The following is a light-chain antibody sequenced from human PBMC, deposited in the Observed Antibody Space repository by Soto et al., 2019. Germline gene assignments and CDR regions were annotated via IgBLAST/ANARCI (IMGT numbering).Light chain of an antibody. V-gene: IGKV3-20*01. CDR1: QSVSSN. J-gene: IGKJ5*01. CDR3: QQYGYSPIT. CDR2: GAS. Sequence: EIVMTQSPATLSVSPGERATLCCRASQSVSSNLAWYQQKPGQAPRLLIYGASTRATGIPDRFSGSGSGTDFTLTIDGLEPEDFVVYYCQQYGYSPITFGQGTRLEIK.